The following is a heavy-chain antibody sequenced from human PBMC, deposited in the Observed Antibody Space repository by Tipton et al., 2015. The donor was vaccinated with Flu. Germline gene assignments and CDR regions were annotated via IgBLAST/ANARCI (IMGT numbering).Heavy chain of an antibody. V-gene: IGHV4-39*07. CDR2: IYYSGST. Sequence: TLSFTCTVSGGSISSSSYYWGWIRQPPGKGLEWIGSIYYSGSTYYNPSLKSRVTISVDTSKNQFSLKLSSVTAADTAVYYCARRPGQPPHYDYYYGMDVWGQGTTVTVSS. D-gene: IGHD3-10*01. J-gene: IGHJ6*02. CDR1: GGSISSSSYY. CDR3: ARRPGQPPHYDYYYGMDV.